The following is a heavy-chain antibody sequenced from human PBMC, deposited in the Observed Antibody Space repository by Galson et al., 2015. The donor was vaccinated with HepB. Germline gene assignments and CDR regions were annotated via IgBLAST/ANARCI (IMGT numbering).Heavy chain of an antibody. CDR1: GFTFSNAW. Sequence: SLRLSCAASGFTFSNAWMSWVRQAPGKGLEWVGRIKSKTDGGTTDYAAPVKGRFTISRDDSKNTLYLQMNSLKTEDTAVYYCTTDISGSYWPNGAFDIWGQGTMVTVSS. J-gene: IGHJ3*02. CDR2: IKSKTDGGTT. CDR3: TTDISGSYWPNGAFDI. V-gene: IGHV3-15*01. D-gene: IGHD1-26*01.